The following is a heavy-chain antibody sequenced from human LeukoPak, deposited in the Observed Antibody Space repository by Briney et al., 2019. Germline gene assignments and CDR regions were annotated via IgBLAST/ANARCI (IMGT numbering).Heavy chain of an antibody. CDR3: VKDRRVGSTYFDY. V-gene: IGHV3-30*18. J-gene: IGHJ4*02. CDR1: GFTFSSYG. Sequence: PGRSLRLSCAASGFTFSSYGMHWVRQAPGKGLEWVAVISYDGSNKHYSDSVEGRFTIFRDNSKNTLYLQANSLRAEDTAVYYCVKDRRVGSTYFDYWGQGSLVTVSS. D-gene: IGHD1-26*01. CDR2: ISYDGSNK.